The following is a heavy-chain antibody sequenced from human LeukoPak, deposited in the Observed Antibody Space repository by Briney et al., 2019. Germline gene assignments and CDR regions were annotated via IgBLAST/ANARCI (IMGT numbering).Heavy chain of an antibody. CDR2: FDPEDGET. J-gene: IGHJ4*02. Sequence: ASVKVSCKVSGYTLTELSMHWVRQAPGKGLEWMGGFDPEDGETIYEQKFQGRVTMTEDTSTDTAYMELSSLRSEDTAVYYCATAGSLLWFGELPRSEPWGEGTLVTVSS. CDR3: ATAGSLLWFGELPRSEP. V-gene: IGHV1-24*01. D-gene: IGHD3-10*01. CDR1: GYTLTELS.